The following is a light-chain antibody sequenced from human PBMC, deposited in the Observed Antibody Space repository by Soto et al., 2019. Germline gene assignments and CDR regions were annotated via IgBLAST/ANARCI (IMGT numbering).Light chain of an antibody. CDR1: QNIRNW. CDR2: AAS. V-gene: IGKV1-12*01. CDR3: LQANRVPLS. Sequence: DIPMTQTPSTLSASVGDRVTITCRASQNIRNWLAWYQQKQGKAPNPLIYAASSLQSGVPPRFSGSGYGTDFTLTISSLHPEDFAIYFCLQANRVPLSFGQGTRLEIK. J-gene: IGKJ5*01.